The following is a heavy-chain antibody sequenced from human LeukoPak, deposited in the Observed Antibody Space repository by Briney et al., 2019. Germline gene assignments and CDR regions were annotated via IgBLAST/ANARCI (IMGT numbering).Heavy chain of an antibody. CDR1: GYTFTSYY. J-gene: IGHJ4*02. Sequence: ASVKVSCKASGYTFTSYYMHWVRQAPGQGLEWMGIINPSGGSTSYAQKFQGRVTITADKSTSTAYMELSSLRSEDTAVYYCGYGDYDGSVDYWGQGTLVTVSS. CDR3: GYGDYDGSVDY. V-gene: IGHV1-46*01. D-gene: IGHD4-17*01. CDR2: INPSGGST.